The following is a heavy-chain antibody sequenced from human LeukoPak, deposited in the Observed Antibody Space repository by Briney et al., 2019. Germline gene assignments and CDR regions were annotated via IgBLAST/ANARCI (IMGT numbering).Heavy chain of an antibody. D-gene: IGHD4-23*01. J-gene: IGHJ4*02. CDR1: GYTFTSYG. Sequence: GESLKISCQGSGYTFTSYGISWVRQAPGQGLEWMGWISAYNGNTNYAQKLQGRVTMTTDTSTSTAYMELRSLRPDDTAVYYCARARPVYGGKDLIDYWGQGTLVTVSS. V-gene: IGHV1-18*01. CDR2: ISAYNGNT. CDR3: ARARPVYGGKDLIDY.